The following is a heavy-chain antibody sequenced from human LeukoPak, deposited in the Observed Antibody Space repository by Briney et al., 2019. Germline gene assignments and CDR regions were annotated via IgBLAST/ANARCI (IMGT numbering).Heavy chain of an antibody. CDR3: AKAAYGSYYYYMDV. CDR1: GFTFDDYA. D-gene: IGHD3-10*01. J-gene: IGHJ6*03. Sequence: GGSLRLSCAASGFTFDDYAMHWVRQAPGKGLEWVSGISWNSGSIGYADSVKGRFTISRDNAKNSLYLQMNSLRAEDMALYYCAKAAYGSYYYYMDVWGKGTAVTVSS. V-gene: IGHV3-9*03. CDR2: ISWNSGSI.